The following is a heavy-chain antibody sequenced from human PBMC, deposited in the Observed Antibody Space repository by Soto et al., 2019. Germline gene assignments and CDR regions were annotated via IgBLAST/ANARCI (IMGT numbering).Heavy chain of an antibody. Sequence: QVQLVQSGTEVKKPGSSVKVSCKASGGTFSSYAISWVRQAPGQGLEWMGGIIPIFGTANYAQKFQGRVTITADESTSTAYMELSSMRSEDTAVYYCARDAKASGGPRYFDYWGQGTLVTVSS. CDR2: IIPIFGTA. CDR3: ARDAKASGGPRYFDY. J-gene: IGHJ4*02. D-gene: IGHD2-15*01. CDR1: GGTFSSYA. V-gene: IGHV1-69*01.